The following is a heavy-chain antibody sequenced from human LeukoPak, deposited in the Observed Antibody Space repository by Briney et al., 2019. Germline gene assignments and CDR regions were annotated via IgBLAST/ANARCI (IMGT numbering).Heavy chain of an antibody. J-gene: IGHJ4*02. CDR1: GGSISTYY. CDR2: VYYSGIT. CDR3: ARDYDSSGYYWS. D-gene: IGHD3-22*01. V-gene: IGHV4-59*01. Sequence: SETLSLTCTVSGGSISTYYWSWIRQPPGKGLEWIGYVYYSGITSYNPSLKSRVTISVDTSKNQISLNVSSVTAADTAVYYCARDYDSSGYYWSWGQGALVTVSS.